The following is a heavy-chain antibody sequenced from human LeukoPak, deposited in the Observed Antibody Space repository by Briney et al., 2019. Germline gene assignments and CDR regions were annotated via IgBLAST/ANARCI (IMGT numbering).Heavy chain of an antibody. Sequence: GGSPRLSCAASGFTFSSYVMTWVRQAPGKGLEWVSSVSAGGTNTYYADSVKGRFTISRDNAKNSLYLQMNSLRAEDTAVYYCARVGTTVTYDGGLDYWGQGTLVTVSS. J-gene: IGHJ4*02. CDR2: VSAGGTNT. CDR3: ARVGTTVTYDGGLDY. V-gene: IGHV3-21*04. D-gene: IGHD4-17*01. CDR1: GFTFSSYV.